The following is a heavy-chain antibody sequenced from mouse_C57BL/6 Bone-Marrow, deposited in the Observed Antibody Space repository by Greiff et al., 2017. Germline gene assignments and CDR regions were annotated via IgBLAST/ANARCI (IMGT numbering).Heavy chain of an antibody. CDR1: GFTFSSYA. D-gene: IGHD1-1*01. CDR3: ARDLLCYYGFDY. J-gene: IGHJ2*01. CDR2: ISDGGSYT. V-gene: IGHV5-4*01. Sequence: EVKLVESGGGLVKPGGSLKLSCAASGFTFSSYAMSWVRQTPEKRLEWVATISDGGSYTYYPDNVKGRFTLSSDTAKNNLYLQMSHLKSEDTAMYYCARDLLCYYGFDYWGQGTTLTVSS.